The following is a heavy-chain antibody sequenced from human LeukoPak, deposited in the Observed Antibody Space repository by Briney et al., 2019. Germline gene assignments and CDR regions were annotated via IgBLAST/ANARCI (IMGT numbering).Heavy chain of an antibody. CDR2: ISSGSSHK. CDR3: ARAPVLLWFGEVDY. D-gene: IGHD3-10*01. CDR1: GFNLDTYS. V-gene: IGHV3-21*01. Sequence: GGSLRLSCAASGFNLDTYSMNWVRQAPGKGLDWVSSISSGSSHKYYSDSVKGRFTTSRDNAKNSLYLQMDTLRAEDTAVYYCARAPVLLWFGEVDYWGQGTLVTVSS. J-gene: IGHJ4*02.